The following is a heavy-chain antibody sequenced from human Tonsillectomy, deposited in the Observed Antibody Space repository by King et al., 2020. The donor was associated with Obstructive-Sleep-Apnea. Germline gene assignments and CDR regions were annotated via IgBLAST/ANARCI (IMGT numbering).Heavy chain of an antibody. Sequence: VQLQQWGAGLLKPSETLSLTCAVYGGSYSGYYWNWIRQPPGKGLEWIGKINHSGSTNYNPSLKSRITISVDTSKNQFPLVLSSVTAADTAVYYCAREPSSGYYLGSFDIWGQGTMVTVSS. CDR2: INHSGST. CDR3: AREPSSGYYLGSFDI. V-gene: IGHV4-34*01. D-gene: IGHD3-22*01. CDR1: GGSYSGYY. J-gene: IGHJ3*02.